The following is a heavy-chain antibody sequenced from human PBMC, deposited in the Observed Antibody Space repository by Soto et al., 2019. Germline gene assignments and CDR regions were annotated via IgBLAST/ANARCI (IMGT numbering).Heavy chain of an antibody. CDR2: ISSGRSTI. D-gene: IGHD1-26*01. V-gene: IGHV3-48*01. J-gene: IGHJ6*02. CDR1: GFTFSTYD. Sequence: PGGSLRLSCGASGFTFSTYDMNWVRQAPGKGLEWVSYISSGRSTIYYADSVKGRFTISRDNAKNSLYLQMNSLRSEDTAVYYCASHIVGPKGVLYGMDVWGQGTTVTVSS. CDR3: ASHIVGPKGVLYGMDV.